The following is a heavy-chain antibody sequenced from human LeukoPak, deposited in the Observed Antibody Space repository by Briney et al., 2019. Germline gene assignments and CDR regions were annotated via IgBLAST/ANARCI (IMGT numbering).Heavy chain of an antibody. V-gene: IGHV4-38-2*01. CDR3: ASYSSSWYYFDY. D-gene: IGHD6-13*01. CDR2: IYHSGST. Sequence: PSETLSLTCAVSGYSISSGYYWGWIRQPPGEGLEWIGSIYHSGSTYYNPSLKSRVTISVDTSKNQFSLKLSSVTAADTAVYYCASYSSSWYYFDYLGQGTLVTVSS. J-gene: IGHJ4*02. CDR1: GYSISSGYY.